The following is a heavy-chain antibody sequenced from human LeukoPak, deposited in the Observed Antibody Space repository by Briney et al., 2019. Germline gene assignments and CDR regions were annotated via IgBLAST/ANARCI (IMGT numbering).Heavy chain of an antibody. CDR1: GGSISSYY. CDR2: IHYSGST. CDR3: ARRGSGGRSFDY. Sequence: SETLSLTCTVSGGSISSYYWSWIRQPPGKGLEWIRYIHYSGSTNYNPSLKSRVTISVDTSKNQFSLELRSVTAADTAVYYCARRGSGGRSFDYWAQGTLVTVSS. J-gene: IGHJ4*02. V-gene: IGHV4-59*08. D-gene: IGHD3-10*01.